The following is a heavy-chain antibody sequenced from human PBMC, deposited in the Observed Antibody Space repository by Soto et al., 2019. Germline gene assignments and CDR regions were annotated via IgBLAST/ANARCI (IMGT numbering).Heavy chain of an antibody. V-gene: IGHV3-23*01. D-gene: IGHD2-2*01. CDR3: AKDRDYPRDQFHY. J-gene: IGHJ4*02. CDR2: ISGSGGST. Sequence: PGGSLRLSCAASGFTFSSYAMSWFRQAPGKGLEWVSAISGSGGSTYYADSVRGRFSISRDNSRNTVFLHMDSLRAEDTAVYYCAKDRDYPRDQFHYWGQGTLVTVSS. CDR1: GFTFSSYA.